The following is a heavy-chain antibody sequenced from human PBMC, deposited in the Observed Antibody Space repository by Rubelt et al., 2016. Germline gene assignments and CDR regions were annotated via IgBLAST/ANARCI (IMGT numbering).Heavy chain of an antibody. Sequence: EVQLVESGGGLVKPGGSLRLSCAASGFTFSNAWMSWVRQAPGKGLEWVGRIKSKTDGGTTDYAAPVKGRFTISRDDSKNTLYLQMNSLKTEDTAFYYCTTGGIVGATRYDWSDYWGQGTLVTVSS. CDR1: GFTFSNAW. D-gene: IGHD1-26*01. V-gene: IGHV3-15*01. J-gene: IGHJ4*02. CDR2: IKSKTDGGTT. CDR3: TTGGIVGATRYDWSDY.